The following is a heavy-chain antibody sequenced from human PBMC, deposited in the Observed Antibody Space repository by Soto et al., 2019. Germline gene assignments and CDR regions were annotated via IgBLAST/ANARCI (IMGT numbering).Heavy chain of an antibody. CDR2: SRDKPQGYST. J-gene: IGHJ4*02. Sequence: SLRLPCAGAGFTFSDHYINWVRQAPGKGLDWVGLSRDKPQGYSTAYAASVKGRFTTSRDESKNSAYLQMNSLKTEDTAVYHCVRATYFSDSSGYTRCLDYWGQGTLVTVSS. D-gene: IGHD3-22*01. V-gene: IGHV3-72*01. CDR3: VRATYFSDSSGYTRCLDY. CDR1: GFTFSDHY.